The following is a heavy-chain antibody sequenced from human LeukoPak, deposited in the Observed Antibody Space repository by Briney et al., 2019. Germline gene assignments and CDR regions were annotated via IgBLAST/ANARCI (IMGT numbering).Heavy chain of an antibody. V-gene: IGHV3-53*01. CDR2: MYSAGFT. J-gene: IGHJ2*01. D-gene: IGHD3-22*01. CDR1: GFTVSSNY. Sequence: PGGSLRLSCVVSGFTVSSNYMSWVRQAPGRGLEWVSVMYSAGFTYYADSVKGRFTISRDNSKNTLNLQMNSLRAEDTAVYYCANSRRSGYWYFDLWGRGTLVTVSS. CDR3: ANSRRSGYWYFDL.